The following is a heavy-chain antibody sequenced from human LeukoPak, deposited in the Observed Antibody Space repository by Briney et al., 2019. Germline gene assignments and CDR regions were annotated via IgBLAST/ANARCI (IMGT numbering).Heavy chain of an antibody. D-gene: IGHD3-10*01. CDR2: IYYSGST. J-gene: IGHJ4*02. CDR1: GGSISSSSYY. Sequence: SETLSLTCTVSGGSISSSSYYWGWIRQPPGKGLEWIGSIYYSGSTYYNPSLKSRVTISVDTSKNQFSLKLSSVTAADTAVYYCAAITMVRGVNPPDYWGQGTLVTVSS. CDR3: AAITMVRGVNPPDY. V-gene: IGHV4-39*07.